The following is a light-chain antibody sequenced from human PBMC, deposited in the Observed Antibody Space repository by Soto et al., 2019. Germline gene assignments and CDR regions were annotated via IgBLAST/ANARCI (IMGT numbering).Light chain of an antibody. Sequence: QSAPTQPASVSGSPGQSITISCTGTSSDVGGYNYVSWYQQHPGKAPKLMIYEVSNRPSGVSNRFTGSKSGNTASLTISGLQAEDEADYYCSSYTNSNTYVFGTGTKVTVL. CDR2: EVS. V-gene: IGLV2-14*01. CDR3: SSYTNSNTYV. CDR1: SSDVGGYNY. J-gene: IGLJ1*01.